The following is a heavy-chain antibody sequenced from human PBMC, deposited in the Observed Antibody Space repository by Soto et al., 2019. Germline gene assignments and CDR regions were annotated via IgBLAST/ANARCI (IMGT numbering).Heavy chain of an antibody. CDR2: INPSGGST. D-gene: IGHD1-1*01. CDR3: SRGYPPRDQLGNLPGAF. Sequence: QVQLVQSGAEVMQPGASVKVSCKASGYTFTSYYIQWVRQAPGQGLEWMGIINPSGGSTNYAQKFRGRXPXTXXTSTSPVYMELSSLRSEDTAIYYCSRGYPPRDQLGNLPGAFWGQGTLVTVSS. V-gene: IGHV1-46*03. J-gene: IGHJ4*02. CDR1: GYTFTSYY.